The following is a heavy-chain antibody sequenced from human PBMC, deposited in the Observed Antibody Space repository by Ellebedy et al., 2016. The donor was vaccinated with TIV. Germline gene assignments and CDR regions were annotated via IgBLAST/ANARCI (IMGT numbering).Heavy chain of an antibody. Sequence: ESLKISCAASGFTFSSYSMNWVRQAPGKGLEWVSSISSSSSYIYYADSVKGRVTISRDNAKNSLYLQMNSLRAEDTAVYYCARETSGVDYWGQGTLVTVSS. CDR2: ISSSSSYI. CDR1: GFTFSSYS. D-gene: IGHD1-26*01. J-gene: IGHJ4*02. V-gene: IGHV3-21*01. CDR3: ARETSGVDY.